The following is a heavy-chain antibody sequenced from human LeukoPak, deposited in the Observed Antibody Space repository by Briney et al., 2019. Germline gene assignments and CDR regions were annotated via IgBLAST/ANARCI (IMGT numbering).Heavy chain of an antibody. V-gene: IGHV1-2*02. CDR2: INPNSGGT. CDR3: ARAVDTAMVIDY. J-gene: IGHJ4*02. D-gene: IGHD5-18*01. Sequence: GASVKVSCKASGYIFTSYDINWVRQATGQGLEWMGWINPNSGGTNYAQKFQGRVTMTRDTSISTAYMELSRLRSDDTAVYYCARAVDTAMVIDYWGQGTLVTVSS. CDR1: GYIFTSYD.